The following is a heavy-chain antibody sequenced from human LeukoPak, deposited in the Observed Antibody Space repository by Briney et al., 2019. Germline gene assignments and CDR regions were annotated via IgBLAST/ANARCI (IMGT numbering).Heavy chain of an antibody. CDR3: ASSLGIAVAGTFPHDY. CDR2: IYSGGST. J-gene: IGHJ4*02. CDR1: GFTFSSNY. D-gene: IGHD6-19*01. V-gene: IGHV3-53*01. Sequence: GGSLRLSCAASGFTFSSNYMSWVRQAPGKGLEWVSLIYSGGSTYYADSVKGRFTISRDNSKNTLYLQMNSLRAEDTAVYYCASSLGIAVAGTFPHDYWGQGTLVTVSS.